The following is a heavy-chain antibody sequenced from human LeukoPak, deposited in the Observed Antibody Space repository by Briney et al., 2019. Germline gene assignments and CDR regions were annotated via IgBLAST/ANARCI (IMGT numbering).Heavy chain of an antibody. Sequence: GESPKISCEASGYSFSNYWIAWVRQTPGKGLEWMGITYPGESNTRYSPSFRGQVTISVDKSINTAYLQWSSLKASDTAIYYCVRHGLSIFGVVIMDHWGRGTPVTVSS. CDR1: GYSFSNYW. CDR3: VRHGLSIFGVVIMDH. D-gene: IGHD3-3*01. V-gene: IGHV5-51*01. J-gene: IGHJ4*02. CDR2: TYPGESNT.